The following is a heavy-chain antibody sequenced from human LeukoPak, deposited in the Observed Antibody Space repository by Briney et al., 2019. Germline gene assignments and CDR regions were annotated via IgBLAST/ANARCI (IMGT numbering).Heavy chain of an antibody. D-gene: IGHD6-13*01. CDR1: GGSISSSSYY. Sequence: SETLSLTCTVSGGSISSSSYYWGWIRQPPGTGLEWIGSIYYSGSTYYNPSLKSRVTISVDTSKNQFSLKLSSVTAADTAVYYCARLGGIAAAGTLGYWGQGTLVTVSS. J-gene: IGHJ4*02. CDR2: IYYSGST. V-gene: IGHV4-39*01. CDR3: ARLGGIAAAGTLGY.